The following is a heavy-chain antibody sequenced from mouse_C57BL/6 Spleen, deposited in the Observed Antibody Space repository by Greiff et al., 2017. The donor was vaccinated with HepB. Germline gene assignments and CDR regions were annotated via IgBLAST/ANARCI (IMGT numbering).Heavy chain of an antibody. CDR3: ARAPSFITTVVATDFDY. D-gene: IGHD1-1*01. CDR1: GYTFTSYW. V-gene: IGHV1-64*01. J-gene: IGHJ2*01. CDR2: IHPNSGST. Sequence: QVQLKQPGAELVKPGASVKLSCKASGYTFTSYWMHWVKQRPGQGLEWIGMIHPNSGSTNYNEKFKSKATLTVDKSSSTAYMQLSSLTSEDSAVYYCARAPSFITTVVATDFDYWGQGTTLTVSS.